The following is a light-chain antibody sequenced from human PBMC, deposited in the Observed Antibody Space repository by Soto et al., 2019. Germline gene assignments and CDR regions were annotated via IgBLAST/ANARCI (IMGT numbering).Light chain of an antibody. Sequence: DVVMTQSPLSLPVTLGQPASISCRSSQSLVFSDGDTYLSWFQQRPGQSPRRLIYKVSNRDSGVPDRFSGSGSGVDFSGRISRVASEDVGVYYCLQGSHRPHTIGQGPRVEIK. J-gene: IGKJ1*01. CDR3: LQGSHRPHT. CDR1: QSLVFSDGDTY. CDR2: KVS. V-gene: IGKV2-30*01.